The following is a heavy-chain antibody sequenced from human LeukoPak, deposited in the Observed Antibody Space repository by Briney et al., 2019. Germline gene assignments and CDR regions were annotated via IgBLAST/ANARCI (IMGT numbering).Heavy chain of an antibody. V-gene: IGHV3-48*02. CDR1: GFTFSSYS. Sequence: PGGSLRLSCAASGFTFSSYSMNWVRQAPGKGLEGVSYLSSSRSTIYYADSVKGRFTISRDNAKNSLYLQMNSLRDEDTAIYYCAREIAIDYYVSGSYVYWGQGTLVTVSS. CDR2: LSSSRSTI. J-gene: IGHJ4*02. D-gene: IGHD3-10*01. CDR3: AREIAIDYYVSGSYVY.